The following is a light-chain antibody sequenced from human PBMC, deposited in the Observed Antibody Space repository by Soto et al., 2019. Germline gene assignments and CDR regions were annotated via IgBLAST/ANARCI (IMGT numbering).Light chain of an antibody. CDR2: DVS. Sequence: QSALTQPRSVSGSPGQSVIISCTGSSSDVGAYNYVSWYQQHPGKAPKFMIYDVSKRPSGVPNRFSGSKSGNTASLTISGLQAEDEADYYCCSYAGSYTSLFVFGTGTKLTVL. CDR1: SSDVGAYNY. J-gene: IGLJ1*01. CDR3: CSYAGSYTSLFV. V-gene: IGLV2-11*01.